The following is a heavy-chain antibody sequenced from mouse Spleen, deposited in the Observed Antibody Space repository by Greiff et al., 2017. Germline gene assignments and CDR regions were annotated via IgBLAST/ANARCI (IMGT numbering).Heavy chain of an antibody. CDR1: GYTFTSYW. CDR2: IDPSDSET. Sequence: VQLQQPGAELVRPGSSVKLSCKASGYTFTSYWMHWVKQRPIQGLEWIGNIDPSDSETHYNQKFKDKATLTVDKSSSTAYMQLSSLTSEDSAVYYCARRGANWGYFDVWGTGTTVTVSS. J-gene: IGHJ1*03. CDR3: ARRGANWGYFDV. V-gene: IGHV1-52*01. D-gene: IGHD4-1*01.